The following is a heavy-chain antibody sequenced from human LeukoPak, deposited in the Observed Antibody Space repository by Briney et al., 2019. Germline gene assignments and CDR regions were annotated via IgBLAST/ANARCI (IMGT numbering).Heavy chain of an antibody. CDR2: ITASGSAK. CDR3: AKDVYLRDFWSGYFDY. CDR1: GLIFSNYG. J-gene: IGHJ4*02. Sequence: GGSLRLSCAASGLIFSNYGMNWVRQAPGKGLEWVAAITASGSAKSYADSVRGRFTISRDNSKSTTYLQMNSLRAEDTAVFYWAKDVYLRDFWSGYFDYWARESRSPSPQ. V-gene: IGHV3-23*01. D-gene: IGHD3-3*01.